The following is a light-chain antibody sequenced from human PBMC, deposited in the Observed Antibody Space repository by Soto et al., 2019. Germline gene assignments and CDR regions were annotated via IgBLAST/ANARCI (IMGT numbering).Light chain of an antibody. V-gene: IGLV2-23*01. Sequence: QSVLTQPASVSGSPGQSITISCTGTSSDVGFYNYVSWYQQQHPGKAPKLMIYKGTQRPSGVSNRFSGSTSGNAASLTISALQADDEADYFCCSSAPESTYVFGTGTKV. CDR2: KGT. J-gene: IGLJ1*01. CDR3: CSSAPESTYV. CDR1: SSDVGFYNY.